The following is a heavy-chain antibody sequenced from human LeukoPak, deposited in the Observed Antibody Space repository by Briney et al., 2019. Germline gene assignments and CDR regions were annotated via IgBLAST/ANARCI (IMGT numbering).Heavy chain of an antibody. CDR2: IYYSGST. Sequence: PSETLSLTCTVSGGSISSYYWSWIRQPPGKGLEWIGYIYYSGSTKYNPSLKSRVTISVDTSKNQFSLKLSPVTAADTAVYYCARHLPKWGWDYWGQGTLVTVSS. CDR1: GGSISSYY. CDR3: ARHLPKWGWDY. J-gene: IGHJ4*02. D-gene: IGHD1-26*01. V-gene: IGHV4-59*08.